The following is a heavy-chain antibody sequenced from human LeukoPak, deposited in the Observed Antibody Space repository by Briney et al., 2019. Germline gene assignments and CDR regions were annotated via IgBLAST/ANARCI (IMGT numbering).Heavy chain of an antibody. Sequence: GGSLRLSCAASGSTFSSYAVSWVRQTPGKGLEWVSIIGGSGGGTYYADSVKGRFTISRDSSKNTLYLQMNSLRAEDTAVYYCAKGGEMATVLNYFDYWGQGTLVTVSS. J-gene: IGHJ4*02. CDR2: IGGSGGGT. V-gene: IGHV3-23*01. CDR1: GSTFSSYA. CDR3: AKGGEMATVLNYFDY. D-gene: IGHD5-24*01.